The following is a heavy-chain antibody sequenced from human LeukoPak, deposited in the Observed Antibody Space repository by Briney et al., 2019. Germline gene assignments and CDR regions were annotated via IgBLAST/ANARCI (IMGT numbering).Heavy chain of an antibody. CDR1: GGTFRSYG. V-gene: IGHV1-69*04. CDR2: VIPVVGIT. Sequence: ASVKVPCKASGGTFRSYGINWVRQAPGQGLEWIGRVIPVVGITHYAQRFQGRVTITADKDTSTVDMELTSLRFEDTAVYYCSRAAGGLVGAMESEYHQYAMDVWGQGTTVTVSS. CDR3: SRAAGGLVGAMESEYHQYAMDV. J-gene: IGHJ6*02. D-gene: IGHD1-26*01.